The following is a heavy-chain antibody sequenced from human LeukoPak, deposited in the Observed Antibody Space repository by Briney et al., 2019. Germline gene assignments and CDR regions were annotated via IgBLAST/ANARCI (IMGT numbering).Heavy chain of an antibody. CDR3: ARTICGPEDWFDP. CDR2: IYYSGST. V-gene: IGHV4-39*01. J-gene: IGHJ5*02. CDR1: GGSISSSSYY. Sequence: SETLSLTCTVSGGSISSSSYYCGWIRQPPGKGLEWIGSIYYSGSTYYNPSLKSRVTISVDTSKNQFSLKLSSVTAADTAVYYCARTICGPEDWFDPWGQGTLVTVSS. D-gene: IGHD3-3*01.